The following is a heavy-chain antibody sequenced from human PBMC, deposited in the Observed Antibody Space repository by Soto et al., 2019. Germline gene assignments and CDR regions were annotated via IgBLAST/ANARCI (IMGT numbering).Heavy chain of an antibody. CDR3: AKNPGYYYDSTGYHFDY. D-gene: IGHD3-22*01. CDR1: GFTFSTDS. J-gene: IGHJ4*02. Sequence: GGSLRLSCVASGFTFSTDSMNWVRQAPGKGLEWVSAISNGGGTTYYADSVKGRFTISRDNSKNTLYLQMNSLRAEDTAVYYCAKNPGYYYDSTGYHFDYWGQGTLVTVSS. CDR2: ISNGGGTT. V-gene: IGHV3-23*01.